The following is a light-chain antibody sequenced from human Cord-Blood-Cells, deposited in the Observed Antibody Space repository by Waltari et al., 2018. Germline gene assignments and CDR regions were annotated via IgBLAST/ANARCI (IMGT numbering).Light chain of an antibody. J-gene: IGKJ1*01. Sequence: EIVMTQSPATLSVSPGERATLSCRASQSVSSNLAWYQQKPGQAPRLLIYGASTRATGIPARFSGSGSGTEFTLTISSLQSEDFAVYYCQQYNNWSWTF. CDR2: GAS. CDR3: QQYNNWSWT. V-gene: IGKV3-15*01. CDR1: QSVSSN.